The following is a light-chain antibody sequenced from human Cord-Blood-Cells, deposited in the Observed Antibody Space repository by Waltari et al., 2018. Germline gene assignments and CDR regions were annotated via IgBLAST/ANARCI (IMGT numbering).Light chain of an antibody. CDR2: WAS. Sequence: DIVMTQSSDSLAVSLGERATINCKSSQSVLYSSNNKNYLAWYQQKPGQPPKLLIYWASTRESGVPDRFSGSRSGTDFTLTISSLQAEDVAVYYCQQYYSTPLTFGGGTKVEIK. CDR3: QQYYSTPLT. CDR1: QSVLYSSNNKNY. J-gene: IGKJ4*01. V-gene: IGKV4-1*01.